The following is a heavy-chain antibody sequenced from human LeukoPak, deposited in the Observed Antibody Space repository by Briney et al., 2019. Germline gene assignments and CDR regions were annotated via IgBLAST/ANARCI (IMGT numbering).Heavy chain of an antibody. CDR2: ISAYNGNT. D-gene: IGHD2-15*01. V-gene: IGHV1-18*01. Sequence: ASVKVSCKASGYTFTSYGISWVRQAPGQGLEWMGWISAYNGNTNYAQKLQGRVTMTTDTSTSTAYMELRSLRSDDTAVYYCARAPSGYCSGGSCYSSPDYWGQGTLVTVSS. CDR1: GYTFTSYG. CDR3: ARAPSGYCSGGSCYSSPDY. J-gene: IGHJ4*02.